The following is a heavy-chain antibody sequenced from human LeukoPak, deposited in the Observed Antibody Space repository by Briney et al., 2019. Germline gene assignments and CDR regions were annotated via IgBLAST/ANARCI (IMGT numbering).Heavy chain of an antibody. D-gene: IGHD5-18*01. CDR3: ATMNLGGYSYGVFDY. J-gene: IGHJ4*02. CDR1: GYTLTELS. V-gene: IGHV1-24*01. CDR2: FDPEDGET. Sequence: ASVKVSCKVSGYTLTELSMHWVRQAPGKGLEGRGGFDPEDGETIYAQKFQGRVTITEDTSTDTAYMELSSLRSEDTAVYYCATMNLGGYSYGVFDYWGQGTLVTVSS.